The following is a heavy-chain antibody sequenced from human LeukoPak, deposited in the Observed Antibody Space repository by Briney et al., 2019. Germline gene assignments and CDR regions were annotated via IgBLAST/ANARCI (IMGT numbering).Heavy chain of an antibody. CDR1: GGSISSYY. D-gene: IGHD3-22*01. V-gene: IGHV4-4*07. CDR2: IYTSGST. J-gene: IGHJ4*02. Sequence: SETLSLTCTVSGGSISSYYWSWIRQPAGKGLEWIGRIYTSGSTNYNPSLKSRVTISVDTSKNQFSLKLSSVTAADTAVYYCASPLHYYDSSGYYSTFDYWGQGTLVTVSS. CDR3: ASPLHYYDSSGYYSTFDY.